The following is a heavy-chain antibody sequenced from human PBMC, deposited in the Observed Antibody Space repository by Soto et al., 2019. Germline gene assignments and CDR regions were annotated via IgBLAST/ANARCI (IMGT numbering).Heavy chain of an antibody. D-gene: IGHD1-7*01. CDR2: IYSGGST. J-gene: IGHJ6*02. Sequence: EVQLVESGGGLIQPGGSLRLSCAASGFTVSSNYMSWVRQAPGKGLEWVSVIYSGGSTYYADSVKGRFTISRDNSKNTLYLQMNSLLAEDTAVYYCAGPSGGNYVGGRYYYYGMDVWGQGTTVTVSS. V-gene: IGHV3-53*01. CDR3: AGPSGGNYVGGRYYYYGMDV. CDR1: GFTVSSNY.